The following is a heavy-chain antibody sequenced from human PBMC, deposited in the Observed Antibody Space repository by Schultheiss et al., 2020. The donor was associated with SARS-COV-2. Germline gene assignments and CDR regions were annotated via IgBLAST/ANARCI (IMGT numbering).Heavy chain of an antibody. CDR3: ARDIRIAVAVGVFDY. CDR2: IYTSGST. CDR1: GGSISSYY. V-gene: IGHV4-4*07. J-gene: IGHJ4*02. D-gene: IGHD6-19*01. Sequence: SQTLSLTCTVSGGSISSYYWSWIRQPAGKGLEWIGRIYTSGSTNYNPSLKSRVTMSVDTSKNQFSLKLSSVTAADTAVYYCARDIRIAVAVGVFDYWGQGTLVTVSS.